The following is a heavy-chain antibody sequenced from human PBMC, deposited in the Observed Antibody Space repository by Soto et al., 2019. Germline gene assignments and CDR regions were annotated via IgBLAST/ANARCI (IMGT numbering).Heavy chain of an antibody. CDR3: PRAAAGTGNFDY. V-gene: IGHV1-69*02. J-gene: IGHJ4*02. CDR1: GGTFSSYT. CDR2: IIPILGIA. D-gene: IGHD6-13*01. Sequence: QVQLVQSGAEVKKPGSSVKVSCKASGGTFSSYTISWVRQAPGQGLEWMGRIIPILGIANYAQKFQGRVTITADKSTTTAYTELSSLRSEDTAVYYCPRAAAGTGNFDYWGQGTLVTVSS.